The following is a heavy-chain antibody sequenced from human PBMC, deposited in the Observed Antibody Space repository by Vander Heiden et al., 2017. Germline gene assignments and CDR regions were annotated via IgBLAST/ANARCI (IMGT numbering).Heavy chain of an antibody. CDR3: ARGITH. CDR1: GGSFSGYY. Sequence: QVQLQQWGAGLLKPSETLSLTCAVYGGSFSGYYWSWIRQPPGKGLEWIGEIKQSGSTNYNPSLKSRVTISVDTSKNQFSLKLSSVTAADTAGYYCARGITHWGQGTLVTVSS. V-gene: IGHV4-34*01. D-gene: IGHD3-16*01. J-gene: IGHJ4*02. CDR2: IKQSGST.